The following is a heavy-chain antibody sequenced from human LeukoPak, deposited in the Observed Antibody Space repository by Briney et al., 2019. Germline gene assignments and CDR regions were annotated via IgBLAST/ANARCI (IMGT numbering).Heavy chain of an antibody. J-gene: IGHJ4*02. CDR2: ISGSGGST. CDR3: AKSSRAQGLINIVATMRY. Sequence: GGSLRLSCAASGFTFSSYAMSWVRQAPGKGLEWVSAISGSGGSTYYADSVKGRFTISRDNSKNTLYLQMNSLRAEDTAVYYCAKSSRAQGLINIVATMRYWGQGTLVTVSS. CDR1: GFTFSSYA. V-gene: IGHV3-23*01. D-gene: IGHD5-12*01.